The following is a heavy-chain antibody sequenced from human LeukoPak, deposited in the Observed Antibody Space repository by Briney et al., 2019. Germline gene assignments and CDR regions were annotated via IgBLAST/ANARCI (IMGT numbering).Heavy chain of an antibody. CDR3: ARACGGDCFNWFDP. CDR2: INAGNGNT. D-gene: IGHD2-21*02. J-gene: IGHJ5*02. Sequence: ASVKVSCKASGYTFINYAINWGRQAPGQRLEWMGWINAGNGNTKYSQKFQGRVTITRDTSISTAYMELSRLRSDDTAVYYCARACGGDCFNWFDPWGQGTLATVSS. V-gene: IGHV1-3*01. CDR1: GYTFINYA.